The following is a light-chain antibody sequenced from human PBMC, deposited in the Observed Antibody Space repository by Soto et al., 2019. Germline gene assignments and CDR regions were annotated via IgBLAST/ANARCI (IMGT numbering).Light chain of an antibody. CDR2: GAS. CDR3: QHYVSPPIT. V-gene: IGKV3-20*01. Sequence: EIVLTQSPGTLSLCPGERATLSCRASQSVTSNYLAWYQQKPGQAPRLLVYGASSRATGISDRFSGSGSGTDFTLTISRLEPEDFAVYYCQHYVSPPITFGQGTRLEIK. J-gene: IGKJ5*01. CDR1: QSVTSNY.